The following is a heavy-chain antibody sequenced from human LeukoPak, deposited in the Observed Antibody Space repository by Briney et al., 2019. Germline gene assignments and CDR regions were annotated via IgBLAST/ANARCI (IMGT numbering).Heavy chain of an antibody. D-gene: IGHD3-22*01. Sequence: SVKVSCKASGGTFSSYAISWVRQAPGQGLEWMGGIIPIFGTANYAQKFQGRVTITADKSTITAYMELSSLRSEDTAVYYCARRDYYDSSGYDYFDYWGQGTLVTVSS. CDR1: GGTFSSYA. J-gene: IGHJ4*02. CDR2: IIPIFGTA. V-gene: IGHV1-69*06. CDR3: ARRDYYDSSGYDYFDY.